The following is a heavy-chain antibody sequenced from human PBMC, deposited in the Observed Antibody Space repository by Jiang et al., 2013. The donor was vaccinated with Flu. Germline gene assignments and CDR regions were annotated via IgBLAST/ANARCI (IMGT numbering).Heavy chain of an antibody. Sequence: SGAEVKKPGSSVKVSCKASGGTFSSYAISWVRQAPGQGLEWMGGIIPIFGTANYAQKFQGRVTITADKSTSTAYMELSSLRSEDTAVYYCARVVEPEKGSSGWYDYWGQGTLVTVSS. CDR3: ARVVEPEKGSSGWYDY. J-gene: IGHJ4*02. V-gene: IGHV1-69*06. CDR2: IIPIFGTA. D-gene: IGHD6-19*01. CDR1: GGTFSSYA.